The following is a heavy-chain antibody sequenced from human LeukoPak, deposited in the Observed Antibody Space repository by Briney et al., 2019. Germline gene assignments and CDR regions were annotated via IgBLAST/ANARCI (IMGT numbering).Heavy chain of an antibody. J-gene: IGHJ4*02. CDR3: AKAQYSSGWYGPYFDY. Sequence: GGSLRLSCAASGFTFSSYAMSWVRQAPGKGLEWVSAISGSGGSTYYADSVKGRFTISRDNSKNTLYLQMNSLRAEDTAVYYCAKAQYSSGWYGPYFDYWGQGTLVTVSS. V-gene: IGHV3-23*01. CDR2: ISGSGGST. D-gene: IGHD6-19*01. CDR1: GFTFSSYA.